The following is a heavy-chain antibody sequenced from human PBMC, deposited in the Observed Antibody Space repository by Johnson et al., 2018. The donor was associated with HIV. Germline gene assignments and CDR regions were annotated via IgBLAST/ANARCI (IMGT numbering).Heavy chain of an antibody. V-gene: IGHV3-33*05. D-gene: IGHD5-18*01. CDR1: GFTFSSYA. Sequence: QVQLVESGGGVVQPGGSLRLSCAASGFTFSSYAMHWVRQAPGKGLEWVAVISHDGSHKYYADSVKGRFSLSRDNSENTLYLQMNSLKIEDTAVYYCTTGSRIQFWFNDAFDIWGQGTMVTVSS. CDR2: ISHDGSHK. CDR3: TTGSRIQFWFNDAFDI. J-gene: IGHJ3*02.